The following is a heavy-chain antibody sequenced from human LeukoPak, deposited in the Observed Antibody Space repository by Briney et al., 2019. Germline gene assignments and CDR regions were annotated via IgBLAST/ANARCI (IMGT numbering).Heavy chain of an antibody. J-gene: IGHJ4*02. D-gene: IGHD3-22*01. CDR2: IWYDGSNK. V-gene: IGHV3-33*01. CDR3: AREGLSGYSLSLADY. Sequence: PGGSLRLSCAASGFTFSSYGMHWVRQAPGKGLEWVAVIWYDGSNKYYADSVKGRFTISRDNSKNTLYLQMNSLRAEDTAVYYCAREGLSGYSLSLADYWGQGTLVTVSS. CDR1: GFTFSSYG.